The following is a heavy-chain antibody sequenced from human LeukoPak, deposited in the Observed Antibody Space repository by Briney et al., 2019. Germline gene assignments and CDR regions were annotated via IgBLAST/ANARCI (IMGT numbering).Heavy chain of an antibody. D-gene: IGHD6-19*01. Sequence: LPGGSLRLSCAASGFTFSSYAMSWVRQAAGKGLEWVSAISGSGGSTYYADSVKGRFTISRDNSKNTLYLQMNSLRAEDTAVYYCARKHSSGWFDALDIWGQGTMVTVSS. CDR2: ISGSGGST. V-gene: IGHV3-23*01. J-gene: IGHJ3*02. CDR1: GFTFSSYA. CDR3: ARKHSSGWFDALDI.